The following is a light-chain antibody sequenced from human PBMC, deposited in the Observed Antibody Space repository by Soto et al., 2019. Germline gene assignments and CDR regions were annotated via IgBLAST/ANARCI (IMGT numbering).Light chain of an antibody. J-gene: IGLJ3*02. Sequence: QSALTQPASVSGSPGQSITIDCNGTNRDVGSYNLVSWYQQRPGEAPKLIISEVRNRPSGISYRFTGSKSGNTASLTISGLQAEDEADYYCSSYTTTSTLVFGGGTKLTVL. CDR3: SSYTTTSTLV. CDR2: EVR. CDR1: NRDVGSYNL. V-gene: IGLV2-14*01.